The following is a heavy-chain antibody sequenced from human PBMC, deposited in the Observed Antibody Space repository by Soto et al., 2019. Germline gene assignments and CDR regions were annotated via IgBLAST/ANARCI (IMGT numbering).Heavy chain of an antibody. V-gene: IGHV3-48*03. J-gene: IGHJ6*02. CDR1: GFTCSSYE. Sequence: PGGSLRVSCVDSGFTCSSYEMNWVRQAPGKGLEWVSYISSSGSTIYYADSVKGRFTISRDNAKNSLYLQMNSLRAEDTAVYYCARDRTYYYDSSGYHAYYYYGMDVWGQGTTVTVSS. CDR3: ARDRTYYYDSSGYHAYYYYGMDV. CDR2: ISSSGSTI. D-gene: IGHD3-22*01.